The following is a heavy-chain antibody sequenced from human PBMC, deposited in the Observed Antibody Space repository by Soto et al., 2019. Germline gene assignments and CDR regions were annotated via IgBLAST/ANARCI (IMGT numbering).Heavy chain of an antibody. CDR3: ARADYDFWSGYQP. J-gene: IGHJ5*02. CDR2: MNPNSGNT. Sequence: AAPVKVSCKASGYTFTSYAMHWVRQAPGQRLEWMGWMNPNSGNTGYAQKFQGRVTMTRNTSISTAYMELSSLRSEDTAVYYCARADYDFWSGYQPWGQGTLVTVSS. V-gene: IGHV1-8*02. D-gene: IGHD3-3*01. CDR1: GYTFTSYA.